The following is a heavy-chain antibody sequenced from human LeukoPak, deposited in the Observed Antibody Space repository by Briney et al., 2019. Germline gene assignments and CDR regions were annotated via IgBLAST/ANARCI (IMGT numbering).Heavy chain of an antibody. CDR1: GYTFTSYY. J-gene: IGHJ4*02. D-gene: IGHD3-10*01. CDR2: INPSGGST. CDR3: ARRGALGTMVRGGPLGY. V-gene: IGHV1-46*01. Sequence: GASVKVSCKASGYTFTSYYMHWVRQAPGQGLEWMGIINPSGGSTSYAQKFQGRVTMTRDTSTSTVYMELSSLRSEDTAVYYCARRGALGTMVRGGPLGYWGQGTLVTVSS.